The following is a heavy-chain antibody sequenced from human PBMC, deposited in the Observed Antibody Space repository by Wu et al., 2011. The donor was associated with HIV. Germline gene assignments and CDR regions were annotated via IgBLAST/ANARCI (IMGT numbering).Heavy chain of an antibody. CDR1: GYTFTSYD. D-gene: IGHD3-10*01. CDR2: MNPNSGNT. CDR3: ARGTMVRGVITLSY. V-gene: IGHV1-8*03. Sequence: QVQLVQSGAEMRKPGASVKVSCKASGYTFTSYDINWVRQATGQGLEWMGWMNPNSGNTGYAQKFQGRVTITRNTSISTAYMELSSLRSEDTAVYYCARGTMVRGVITLSYWGQGTLVTVSS. J-gene: IGHJ4*02.